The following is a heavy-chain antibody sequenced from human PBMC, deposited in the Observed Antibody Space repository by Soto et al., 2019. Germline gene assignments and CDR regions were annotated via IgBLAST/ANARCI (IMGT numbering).Heavy chain of an antibody. CDR3: ARDSVVGAFSPSLFFDY. CDR1: GFTFSSYA. Sequence: GGSLRLSCAASGFTFSSYAMHWVRQAPGKGLEWVAVISYDGSNKYYADSVKGRFTISRDNSKNTLYLQMNSLRAEDTAVYYCARDSVVGAFSPSLFFDYWGQGTLVTVSS. D-gene: IGHD1-26*01. CDR2: ISYDGSNK. V-gene: IGHV3-30-3*01. J-gene: IGHJ4*02.